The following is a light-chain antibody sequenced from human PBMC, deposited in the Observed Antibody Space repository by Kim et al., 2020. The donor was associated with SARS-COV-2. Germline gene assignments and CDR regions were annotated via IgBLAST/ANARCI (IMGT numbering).Light chain of an antibody. V-gene: IGLV1-44*01. CDR1: TTKIGTNT. J-gene: IGLJ1*01. CDR3: AAWDDSLNAYV. Sequence: RITLSCSGSTTKIGTNTVNWYQPVPGTAPKCLIYCDNPRPSGVPDRFSGSKSATSASLAISGLQSEDEADYYCAAWDDSLNAYVFGTGTKVTVL. CDR2: CDN.